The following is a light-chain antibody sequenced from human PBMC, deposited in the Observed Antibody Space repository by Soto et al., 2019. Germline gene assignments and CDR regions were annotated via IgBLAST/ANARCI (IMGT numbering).Light chain of an antibody. J-gene: IGKJ2*01. CDR2: GAS. CDR3: QQYDIWPPYT. V-gene: IGKV3-20*01. Sequence: EIVLTQSPGTLSLSPGERATLSCRASQSFNSIYLAWYQQKPGQAPRLLIYGASSRATGIPDRFSGSGSGTEFTVTISSLQSEDFAIYYCQQYDIWPPYTFGQGTKVDIK. CDR1: QSFNSIY.